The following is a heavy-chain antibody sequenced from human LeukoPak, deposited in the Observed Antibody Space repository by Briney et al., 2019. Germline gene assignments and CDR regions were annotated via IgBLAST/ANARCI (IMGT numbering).Heavy chain of an antibody. V-gene: IGHV4-59*01. CDR1: GASINTYY. CDR2: IYYNGST. J-gene: IGHJ3*02. Sequence: SETLSLTCTVSGASINTYYWTWIRQPPGKGLEWIGYIYYNGSTNYNPSLKSRVIISVDTSKNHFSLKLSSVTAADTAIYYCARFRDAFDIWGQGTMVTVSS. CDR3: ARFRDAFDI.